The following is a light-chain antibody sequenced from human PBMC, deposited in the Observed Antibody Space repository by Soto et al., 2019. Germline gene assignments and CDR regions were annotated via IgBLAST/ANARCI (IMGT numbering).Light chain of an antibody. J-gene: IGKJ4*02. CDR3: QQGFNTPPT. V-gene: IGKV1-39*01. CDR2: VAS. CDR1: QSINTY. Sequence: DIQMTQSPSSLPASVGDRVTITCRASQSINTYLNWYQQIPGRAPRLLISVASSLQSGVPSRFSGSGSGTDFTLIISGLQPEDVATYYCQQGFNTPPTFGRGTKVEIK.